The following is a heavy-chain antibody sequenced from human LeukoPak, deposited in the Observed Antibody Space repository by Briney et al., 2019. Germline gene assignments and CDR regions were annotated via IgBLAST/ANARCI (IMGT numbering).Heavy chain of an antibody. CDR3: AKSIAVARQYYFDY. J-gene: IGHJ4*02. CDR2: INAGNGNT. CDR1: GYTFTSYA. V-gene: IGHV1-3*01. Sequence: ASVKVSCKASGYTFTSYAMHWVRQAPGQRLEWVGWINAGNGNTKYSQKFQGRVTITRDTSASTAYMELSSLRSEDTAVYYCAKSIAVARQYYFDYWGQGTLVTVSS. D-gene: IGHD6-19*01.